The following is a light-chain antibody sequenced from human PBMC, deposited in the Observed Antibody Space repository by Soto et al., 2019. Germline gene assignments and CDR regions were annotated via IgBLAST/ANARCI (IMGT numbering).Light chain of an antibody. V-gene: IGKV1-5*03. CDR3: QQYNSYST. J-gene: IGKJ1*01. CDR1: QTLSTW. Sequence: DIQLTQSPPTRCASVGDRVTITCRASQTLSTWLAWYQQKPAKAPKLLIYKASKLENGDPSRFSGSGSRTEFTLTISSMQPDDFATYYCQQYNSYSTFGQGTKVDIK. CDR2: KAS.